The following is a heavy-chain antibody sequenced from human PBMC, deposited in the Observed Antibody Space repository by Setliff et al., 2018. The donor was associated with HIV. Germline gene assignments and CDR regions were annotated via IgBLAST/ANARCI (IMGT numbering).Heavy chain of an antibody. D-gene: IGHD6-6*01. CDR3: ARGSYSSSSYDYYIDV. J-gene: IGHJ6*03. CDR1: GGSFSEYY. CDR2: VDHRGGT. Sequence: ETLSLTCAVYGGSFSEYYWTWIRQSPGRGLEWIGQVDHRGGTNYNQSLKSRVTISVDTSKSQFSLKLTSATAADTAVYFCARGSYSSSSYDYYIDVWGKGTTVTVSS. V-gene: IGHV4-34*01.